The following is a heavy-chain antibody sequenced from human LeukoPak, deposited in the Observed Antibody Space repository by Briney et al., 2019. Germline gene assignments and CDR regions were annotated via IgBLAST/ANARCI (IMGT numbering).Heavy chain of an antibody. CDR2: ISSSGSTI. CDR1: GFTFSDYY. CDR3: ARDQDFWSGYYHYFDY. J-gene: IGHJ4*02. Sequence: GGSLRLSCAASGFTFSDYYMSWIRQAPGKGLEWVSYISSSGSTIYYADSVKGRFTISRDNAKNSLYLQMNSLRAEDTAVYYCARDQDFWSGYYHYFDYWGQGTLVTVSS. D-gene: IGHD3-3*01. V-gene: IGHV3-11*01.